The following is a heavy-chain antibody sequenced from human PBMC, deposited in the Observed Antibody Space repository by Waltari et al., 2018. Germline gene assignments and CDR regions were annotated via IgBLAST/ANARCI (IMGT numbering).Heavy chain of an antibody. V-gene: IGHV4-39*01. CDR1: GGSITSNRHY. J-gene: IGHJ3*01. CDR2: ISYAGAP. D-gene: IGHD5-12*01. CDR3: ATYIGASVGTAAFDV. Sequence: QLQLQESGPGLVKTSETLSLTCSVPGGSITSNRHYWGWIRQPPGQGLEWIGTISYAGAPYSSPALNSRVTVSRDTSKNQLSLTLGSVTASDTAVYYCATYIGASVGTAAFDVWGQGAMVTVSS.